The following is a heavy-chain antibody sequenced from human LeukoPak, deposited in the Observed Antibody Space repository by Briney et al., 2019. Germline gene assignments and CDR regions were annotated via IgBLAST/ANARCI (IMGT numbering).Heavy chain of an antibody. CDR3: ARFTNGPGDY. CDR2: INPNSGGA. CDR1: GYTFTGYY. Sequence: ASVKVSCTASGYTFTGYYMHWVRQAPGQGLEWMGRINPNSGGANYAQKFQGRVTMTRDTSISTAYMELSRLRSDDTAVYYCARFTNGPGDYWGQGTLVTVSS. D-gene: IGHD2-8*01. J-gene: IGHJ4*02. V-gene: IGHV1-2*06.